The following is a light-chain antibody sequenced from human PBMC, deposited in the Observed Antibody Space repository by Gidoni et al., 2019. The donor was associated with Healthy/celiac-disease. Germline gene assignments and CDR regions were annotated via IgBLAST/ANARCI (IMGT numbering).Light chain of an antibody. CDR2: DAS. CDR3: QQYDNLPVT. Sequence: IQTPQSPSLLSAFVGDRVTITCQASQDISNYLNWYQQKPGKAPKLLIYDASNLETGVPSRFSGSGSGTDFTFTISSLQPEDIATYYCQQYDNLPVTFGQGTKVEIK. V-gene: IGKV1-33*01. CDR1: QDISNY. J-gene: IGKJ1*01.